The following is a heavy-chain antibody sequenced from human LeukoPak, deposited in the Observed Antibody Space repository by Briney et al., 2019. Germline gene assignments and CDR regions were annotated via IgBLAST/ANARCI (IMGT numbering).Heavy chain of an antibody. CDR1: GGSISSYY. V-gene: IGHV4-59*01. CDR3: AKGDGSGSYYGGY. J-gene: IGHJ4*02. CDR2: IYYSGST. D-gene: IGHD3-10*01. Sequence: RSSETLSLTCTVSGGSISSYYWSWIRQPPGKGLEWIGYIYYSGSTNYNPSLKSRVTISVDTSKNQFSLKLSSVTAADTAVYYCAKGDGSGSYYGGYWGQGTLVTVSS.